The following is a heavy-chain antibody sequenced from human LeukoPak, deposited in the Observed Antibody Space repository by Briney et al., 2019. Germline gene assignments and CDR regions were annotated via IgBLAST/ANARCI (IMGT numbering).Heavy chain of an antibody. V-gene: IGHV1-2*04. J-gene: IGHJ5*02. CDR3: ARERGGYCSGGSCYPNWFDP. CDR2: INPNSGGT. CDR1: GYTFTGYY. D-gene: IGHD2-15*01. Sequence: KPGASVKVSCKASGYTFTGYYMHCVRQAPGQGLEWMGWINPNSGGTNYAQKFQGWVTMTRDTSISTAYMELSRLRSDDTAVYYCARERGGYCSGGSCYPNWFDPWGQGTLVTVSS.